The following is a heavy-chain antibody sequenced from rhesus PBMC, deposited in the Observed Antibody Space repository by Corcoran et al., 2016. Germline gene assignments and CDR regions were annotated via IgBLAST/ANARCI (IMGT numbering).Heavy chain of an antibody. CDR2: IYVCSGCT. CDR3: ARDVSTGVMVY. V-gene: IGHV4S7*01. D-gene: IGHD3-22*01. CDR1: GGSISDSYY. J-gene: IGHJ4*01. Sequence: QVQLQESGPGLVKPSETLSLTCALSGGSISDSYYWTWIRQPPEKVLEWIGNIYVCSGCTYYNPSLKSLVTISTDTSKNQFSLKLSSVTAADTAIYYCARDVSTGVMVYWGQGVLVTVSS.